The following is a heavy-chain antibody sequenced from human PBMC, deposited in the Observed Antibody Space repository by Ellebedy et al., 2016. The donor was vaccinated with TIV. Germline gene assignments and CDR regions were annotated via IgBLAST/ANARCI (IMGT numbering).Heavy chain of an antibody. D-gene: IGHD3-3*01. CDR3: ARPHYDFWSGYYAYYYYYGMDV. CDR2: IGTAGDT. Sequence: GGSLRLSCAASGFSFSTYEMHWVRQATGAGLEWVSAIGTAGDTFYADSMKGRFTISRENANNSLYLQMNSLRAGDTAVYYCARPHYDFWSGYYAYYYYYGMDVWGQGTTVTVSS. CDR1: GFSFSTYE. J-gene: IGHJ6*02. V-gene: IGHV3-13*01.